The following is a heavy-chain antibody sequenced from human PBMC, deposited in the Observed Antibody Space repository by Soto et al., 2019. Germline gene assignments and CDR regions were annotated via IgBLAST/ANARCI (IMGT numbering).Heavy chain of an antibody. Sequence: PGGSLTLSCAASGFTFSSYGMHCVRQAPGKGLEWGTVISYDGSNKYYADSVKGRFTISRDNSKNTLYLQMNSLRAEDTAVYYCAKDGLRFLEWSNYIYYYYGMDVWGQGTTVTVSS. D-gene: IGHD3-3*01. V-gene: IGHV3-30*18. CDR1: GFTFSSYG. CDR3: AKDGLRFLEWSNYIYYYYGMDV. CDR2: ISYDGSNK. J-gene: IGHJ6*02.